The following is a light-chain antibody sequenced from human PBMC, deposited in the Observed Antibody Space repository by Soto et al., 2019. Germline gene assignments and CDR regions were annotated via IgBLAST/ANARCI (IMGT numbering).Light chain of an antibody. CDR2: EVI. Sequence: QSVLTQPASVSGSPGQSIPISCTGTSSDVGGYDYVSWYQQHPGKAPKLMIFEVINRPSGVSNRFSGSKSGNTASLTISGLQAEDEADYYCTSYTSSSTYVFGSGTKLTVL. J-gene: IGLJ1*01. V-gene: IGLV2-14*01. CDR1: SSDVGGYDY. CDR3: TSYTSSSTYV.